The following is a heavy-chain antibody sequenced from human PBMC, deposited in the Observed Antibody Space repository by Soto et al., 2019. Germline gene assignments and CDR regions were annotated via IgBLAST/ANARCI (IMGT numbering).Heavy chain of an antibody. CDR1: GYTFTSYA. Sequence: ASVKVSCKASGYTFTSYAMHWVRQAPGQRLEWMGWISAYNGNTNYAQKFQGRVTMTTDTSTSTAYMELRSLRSDDTAVYYCARDRALLAASPGYWGQGTLVTVSS. CDR2: ISAYNGNT. J-gene: IGHJ4*02. D-gene: IGHD2-15*01. CDR3: ARDRALLAASPGY. V-gene: IGHV1-18*01.